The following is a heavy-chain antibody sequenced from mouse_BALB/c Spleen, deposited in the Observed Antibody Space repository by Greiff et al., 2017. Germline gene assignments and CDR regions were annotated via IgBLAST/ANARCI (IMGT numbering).Heavy chain of an antibody. Sequence: EVQVVESGGGLVKPGGSLKLSCAASGFTFSSYAMSWVRQSPEKRLEWVAEISSGGSYTYYPDTVTGRFTISRDNAKNTLYLEMSSLRSEDTAMYYCARDLLLSYWGQGTLVTVSA. CDR2: ISSGGSYT. CDR1: GFTFSSYA. D-gene: IGHD2-1*01. J-gene: IGHJ3*01. V-gene: IGHV5-9-4*01. CDR3: ARDLLLSY.